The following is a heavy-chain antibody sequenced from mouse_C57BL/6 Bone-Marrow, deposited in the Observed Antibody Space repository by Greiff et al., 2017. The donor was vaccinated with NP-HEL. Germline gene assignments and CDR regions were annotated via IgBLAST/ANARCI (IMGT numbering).Heavy chain of an antibody. Sequence: EVQLQQPGPELVKPGDSVKISCKASGYSFTGYFMNWVMQSHGKSLEWIGRIHPYNGDTFYNQKFKGKATLTVDKSSSTAYMQLNSLTSEDSAVEICARKKSSYLDYWGQGTTLTVSS. V-gene: IGHV1-20*01. CDR2: IHPYNGDT. D-gene: IGHD1-1*01. CDR1: GYSFTGYF. CDR3: ARKKSSYLDY. J-gene: IGHJ2*01.